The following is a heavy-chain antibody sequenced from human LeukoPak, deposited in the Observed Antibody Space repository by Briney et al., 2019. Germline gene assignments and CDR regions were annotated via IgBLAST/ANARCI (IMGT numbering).Heavy chain of an antibody. D-gene: IGHD3-3*01. CDR2: ISGSGGST. Sequence: PGGSLRLSCAASGFTFSSYAMSWVRQAPGKGLEWVSAISGSGGSTYYADSVKGRFTISRDDSKNTLYLQMNSLRAEDTAVYYCAKGSNPPYSVFGSVFYILGDFDYGAREPRATVP. CDR3: AKGSNPPYSVFGSVFYILGDFDY. V-gene: IGHV3-23*01. CDR1: GFTFSSYA. J-gene: IGHJ4*02.